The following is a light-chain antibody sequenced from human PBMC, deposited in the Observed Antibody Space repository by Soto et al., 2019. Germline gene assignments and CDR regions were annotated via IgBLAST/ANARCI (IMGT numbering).Light chain of an antibody. CDR2: GAC. CDR3: QQYGSSSYT. V-gene: IGKV3-20*01. CDR1: QSVSSTY. Sequence: EIVLTHSPGTLSLSPGERATLSCRASQSVSSTYLAWYQQNPGQAPRLLIYGACSRATGIPDRFSGSGSGTDFTLTISRLEPEDFAVYFCQQYGSSSYTFGQGTKLEIK. J-gene: IGKJ2*01.